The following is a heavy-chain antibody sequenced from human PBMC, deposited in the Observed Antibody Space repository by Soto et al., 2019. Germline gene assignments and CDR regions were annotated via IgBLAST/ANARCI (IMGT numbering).Heavy chain of an antibody. V-gene: IGHV1-69*12. CDR1: GGTFSTYA. Sequence: QVQLVQSGAEVKKPGSSVKVSCKASGGTFSTYAISWVRQSPGQGLEWMGAIVPIFGTTNNAQKFQGRVTLTADESTSTAYMELSSLRSEDTPVYYCARGLAKGRSHVACDLWGQGTMVSVSS. CDR3: ARGLAKGRSHVACDL. D-gene: IGHD1-26*01. CDR2: IVPIFGTT. J-gene: IGHJ3*01.